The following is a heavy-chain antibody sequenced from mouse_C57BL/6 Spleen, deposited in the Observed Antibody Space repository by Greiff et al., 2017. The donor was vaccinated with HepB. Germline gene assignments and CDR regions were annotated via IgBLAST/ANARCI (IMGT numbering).Heavy chain of an antibody. CDR1: GYTFTSYG. V-gene: IGHV1-81*01. CDR2: IYPRSGNT. Sequence: QVHVKQSGAELARPGASVKLSCKASGYTFTSYGISWVKQRTGQGLEWIGEIYPRSGNTYYNEKFKGKATLTADKSSSTAYMELRSLTSEDSAVYFCARGTYYDYDFDYWGQGTTLTVSS. CDR3: ARGTYYDYDFDY. J-gene: IGHJ2*01. D-gene: IGHD2-4*01.